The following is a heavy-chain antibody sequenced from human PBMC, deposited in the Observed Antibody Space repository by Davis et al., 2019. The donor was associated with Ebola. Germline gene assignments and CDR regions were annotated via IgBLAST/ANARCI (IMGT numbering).Heavy chain of an antibody. CDR3: AKFPQYDSSGYYYGSGY. CDR1: GYTFTAYH. Sequence: AASVKVSCKASGYTFTAYHIHWVRQAPGQGLEWMGRMNPDSGGTNYARKFQGRVTMMRDTSISTAYMELSRLRSDDTAVYYCAKFPQYDSSGYYYGSGYWGQGTLVTVSS. D-gene: IGHD3-22*01. CDR2: MNPDSGGT. V-gene: IGHV1-2*06. J-gene: IGHJ4*02.